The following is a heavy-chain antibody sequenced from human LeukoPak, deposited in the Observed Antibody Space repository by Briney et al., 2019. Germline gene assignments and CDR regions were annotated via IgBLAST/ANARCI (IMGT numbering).Heavy chain of an antibody. D-gene: IGHD2-15*01. J-gene: IGHJ4*02. V-gene: IGHV3-23*01. CDR3: AKRSCSGGSCYSYYFDY. Sequence: GGSLRLSCAASGFTFSSYAMSWVRQAPGKGLEWVSAISGSGGSTYYADSVKGRFTISRDNAQNSLFLQMNSLRAEDTAVYYCAKRSCSGGSCYSYYFDYWGQGTLVTVSS. CDR2: ISGSGGST. CDR1: GFTFSSYA.